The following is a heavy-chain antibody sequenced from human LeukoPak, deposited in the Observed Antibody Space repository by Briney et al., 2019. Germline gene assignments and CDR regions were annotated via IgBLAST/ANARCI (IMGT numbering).Heavy chain of an antibody. CDR3: ASKPRDIVVVPAAMMDYYYGMDV. CDR1: GGSVSSGSYY. Sequence: SETLSLTCTVSGGSVSSGSYYWSWIRQPPGKGLEWIGYIYYSGSTNYNPSLKSRVTISVDTSKNQFSLKLSSVTAADMAVYYCASKPRDIVVVPAAMMDYYYGMDVWGKGTTVTVSS. CDR2: IYYSGST. J-gene: IGHJ6*04. V-gene: IGHV4-61*01. D-gene: IGHD2-2*01.